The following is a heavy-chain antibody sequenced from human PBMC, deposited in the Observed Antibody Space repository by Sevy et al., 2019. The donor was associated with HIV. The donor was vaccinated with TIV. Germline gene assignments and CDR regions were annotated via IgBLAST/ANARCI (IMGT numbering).Heavy chain of an antibody. CDR3: ARDKKGPAGTANDN. CDR2: IKQDGSEK. Sequence: GGSLRLSCAASGFTFSSYWMSWVRQAPGKGLEWVANIKQDGSEKYYVDSVKGRFTISRDNAKNLLYLQMNSLRAEDTAVDYCARDKKGPAGTANDNWGQGTLVTVSS. V-gene: IGHV3-7*01. CDR1: GFTFSSYW. J-gene: IGHJ4*02.